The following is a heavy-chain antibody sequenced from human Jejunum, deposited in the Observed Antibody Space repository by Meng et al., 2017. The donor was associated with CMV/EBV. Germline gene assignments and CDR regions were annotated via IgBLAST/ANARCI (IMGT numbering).Heavy chain of an antibody. V-gene: IGHV3-74*01. J-gene: IGHJ4*02. CDR2: ISGDGSVT. D-gene: IGHD2-2*01. CDR1: LTFGSNW. Sequence: LTFGSNWMHWVRQPPGKGLVWVSRISGDGSVTNYADSVKGRFIISRDNTRNTLYLQMSGLRAEDTAVYYCARTPLYCSSASCYTFDYWGQGTLVTVSS. CDR3: ARTPLYCSSASCYTFDY.